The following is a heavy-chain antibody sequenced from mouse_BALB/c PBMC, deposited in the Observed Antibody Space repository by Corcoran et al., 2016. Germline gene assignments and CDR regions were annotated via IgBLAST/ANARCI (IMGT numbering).Heavy chain of an antibody. CDR1: GYTFTEYI. V-gene: IGHV1-62-2*01. CDR2: FYPGSGSI. Sequence: VKWPQTGAELVTPGESVKLSCKASGYTFTEYIIHWVKQRSGQGLEWIGWFYPGSGSIKYNEKFKDKATLTADKPSSTVYMELSRLTSEDSAVYFCARHVYGYDYAMDYWGQGTSVTVSS. J-gene: IGHJ4*01. CDR3: ARHVYGYDYAMDY. D-gene: IGHD2-2*01.